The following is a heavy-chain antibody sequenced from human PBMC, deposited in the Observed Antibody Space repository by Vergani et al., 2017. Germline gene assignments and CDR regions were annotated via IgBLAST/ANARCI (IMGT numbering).Heavy chain of an antibody. D-gene: IGHD1-26*01. Sequence: EVQLLESGGSLKQPGGSVRLSCAASGFTFSTYAMHWVRQAPGKGLEWVSALTGGGGSTYYADSFKGRFIISRDNSRDTLYLRMNSLRSEDTSTYYCVKDAGSYENFFDSWGHEALVVISS. CDR2: LTGGGGST. V-gene: IGHV3-23*01. CDR3: VKDAGSYENFFDS. CDR1: GFTFSTYA. J-gene: IGHJ4*03.